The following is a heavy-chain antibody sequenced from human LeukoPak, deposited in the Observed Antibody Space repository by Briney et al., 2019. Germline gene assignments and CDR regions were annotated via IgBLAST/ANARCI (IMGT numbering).Heavy chain of an antibody. CDR1: GFTFDDYA. J-gene: IGHJ6*03. CDR3: AKEGQWLATHYYYYMDV. D-gene: IGHD6-19*01. CDR2: ISWNSGSI. Sequence: QPGRSLRLSCAASGFTFDDYAMHWVRQAPGKGLEWVSGISWNSGSIGYADSVKGRFTISRDNAKNSLYLQLNSLRAEDTALYYCAKEGQWLATHYYYYMDVWGKGTTVTISS. V-gene: IGHV3-9*01.